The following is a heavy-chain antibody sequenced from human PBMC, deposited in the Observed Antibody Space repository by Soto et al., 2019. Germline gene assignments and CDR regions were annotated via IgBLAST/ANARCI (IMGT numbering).Heavy chain of an antibody. CDR2: IYSGETT. J-gene: IGHJ4*02. D-gene: IGHD2-21*02. Sequence: GGSLRLSCAASGFNVNSDYMNWVRQTPGKGLEWVASIYSGETTYYAGSVRGRFTISSDKSKNTLYFQLSSLRIEDTAVYYCTRDGRGLGRLSLFEYWGQGVLVTVSS. V-gene: IGHV3-53*01. CDR1: GFNVNSDY. CDR3: TRDGRGLGRLSLFEY.